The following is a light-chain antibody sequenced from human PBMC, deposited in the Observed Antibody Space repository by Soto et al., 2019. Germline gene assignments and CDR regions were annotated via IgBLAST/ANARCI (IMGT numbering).Light chain of an antibody. CDR1: SSNIGAGYD. J-gene: IGLJ3*02. Sequence: QPVLTQPPSVSGAPGQRVTISCTGSSSNIGAGYDVHWYQQLPGTAPKLLIYGNNNRPSGVPDRFSGSKSGTSASLAITGLQAEDEAGYYCQSYDNSLSAWVFGGGTKVTVL. CDR2: GNN. CDR3: QSYDNSLSAWV. V-gene: IGLV1-40*01.